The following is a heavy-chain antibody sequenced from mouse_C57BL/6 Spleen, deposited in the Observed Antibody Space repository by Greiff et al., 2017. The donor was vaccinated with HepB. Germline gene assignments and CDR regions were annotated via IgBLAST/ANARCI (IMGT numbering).Heavy chain of an antibody. Sequence: QVQLQQPGAEPVKPGASVKMSCKASGSTFTSYWITWVKQRPGQGLAWIGDIYPGSGSTNYNEKFKGKATLTVDTSSSTAYMQLSSLTSEDSAVYYCARCLLRGNAMDYWGQGTSVTVSS. CDR1: GSTFTSYW. CDR2: IYPGSGST. J-gene: IGHJ4*01. V-gene: IGHV1-55*01. D-gene: IGHD2-1*01. CDR3: ARCLLRGNAMDY.